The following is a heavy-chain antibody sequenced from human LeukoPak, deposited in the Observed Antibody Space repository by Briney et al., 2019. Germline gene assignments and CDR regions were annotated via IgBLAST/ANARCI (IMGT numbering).Heavy chain of an antibody. J-gene: IGHJ5*02. CDR2: ISGSGGST. CDR1: GFTFSSYA. Sequence: GGSLRLSCAASGFTFSSYAMSWVRQAPGKGLEWVSAISGSGGSTYYADSVKGRFTISRDNSKNTLYLQMNSLRAEDTAVYYCAKTPFDWLLFGWFDPWGQGTLVTVSS. V-gene: IGHV3-23*01. D-gene: IGHD3-9*01. CDR3: AKTPFDWLLFGWFDP.